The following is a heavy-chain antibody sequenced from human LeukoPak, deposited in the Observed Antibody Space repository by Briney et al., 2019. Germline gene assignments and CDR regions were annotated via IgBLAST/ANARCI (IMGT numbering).Heavy chain of an antibody. Sequence: SQTLSLTCTVSGGSISSGDYYWSWIRQPPGKGLEWIGYTYYSGSTNYNPSLDSRVTISVDTSKNQFSLKLSSVTAADTAVYYCARDRSHYYDSTGPIGYWGQGTLVTVSS. D-gene: IGHD3-22*01. J-gene: IGHJ4*02. CDR3: ARDRSHYYDSTGPIGY. CDR1: GGSISSGDYY. CDR2: TYYSGST. V-gene: IGHV4-30-4*08.